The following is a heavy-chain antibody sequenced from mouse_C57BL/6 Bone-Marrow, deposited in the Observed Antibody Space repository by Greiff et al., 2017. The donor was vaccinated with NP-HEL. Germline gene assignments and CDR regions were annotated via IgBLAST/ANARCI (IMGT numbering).Heavy chain of an antibody. J-gene: IGHJ2*01. Sequence: ESGPGLVKPSQSLSLTCSVTGYSITSGYYWNWIRQFPGNKLEWMGYISYDGSNNYNPSLKNRISITRDTSKNQCFLKLNSVTTEDTATYYCARDSWDGFDYWGQGTTLTVSS. CDR3: ARDSWDGFDY. CDR1: GYSITSGYY. V-gene: IGHV3-6*01. D-gene: IGHD4-1*01. CDR2: ISYDGSN.